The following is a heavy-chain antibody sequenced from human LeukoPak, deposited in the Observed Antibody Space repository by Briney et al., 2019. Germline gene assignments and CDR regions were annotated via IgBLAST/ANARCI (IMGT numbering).Heavy chain of an antibody. J-gene: IGHJ4*02. CDR2: IYYSGST. D-gene: IGHD3-9*01. CDR1: GGSISSSSYY. CDR3: ARIHSNPSNFDWLPKRGYYFDY. V-gene: IGHV4-39*07. Sequence: SETLSLTCTVSGGSISSSSYYWGWIRQPPGKGLEWIGSIYYSGSTYYNPSLKSRVTISVDTSKNQFSLKLSSVTAADTAVYYCARIHSNPSNFDWLPKRGYYFDYWGQGTLVTVSS.